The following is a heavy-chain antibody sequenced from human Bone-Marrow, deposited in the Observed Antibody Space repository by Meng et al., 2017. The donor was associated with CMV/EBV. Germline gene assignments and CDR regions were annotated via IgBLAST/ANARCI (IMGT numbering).Heavy chain of an antibody. CDR3: ARVRGSSSWYEVYGWFDP. J-gene: IGHJ5*02. D-gene: IGHD6-13*01. Sequence: ASVKVSCKASGYTFTGYYMHWVRQATGQGLEWMGWMNPNSGNTGYAQKFQGRVTITRNTSISTAYMELSSLRSEDTAVYYCARVRGSSSWYEVYGWFDPWGQGTLVTVSS. CDR1: GYTFTGYY. CDR2: MNPNSGNT. V-gene: IGHV1-8*03.